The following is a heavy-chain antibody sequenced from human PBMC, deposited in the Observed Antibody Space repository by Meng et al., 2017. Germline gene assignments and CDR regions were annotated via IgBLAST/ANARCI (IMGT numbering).Heavy chain of an antibody. J-gene: IGHJ5*02. D-gene: IGHD6-13*01. Sequence: QLQWQHFGAGVKKLGAYGKVPCKAAGYTSTSYDNNWWPQATRPGRQWMGWMNPNCGNTGYAQKFQRRVTMTRNTSISTAYMELSSLRSEDAAVYYCARQYSSSWYWFDPWGQGTLVTVSS. V-gene: IGHV1-8*01. CDR3: ARQYSSSWYWFDP. CDR2: MNPNCGNT. CDR1: GYTSTSYD.